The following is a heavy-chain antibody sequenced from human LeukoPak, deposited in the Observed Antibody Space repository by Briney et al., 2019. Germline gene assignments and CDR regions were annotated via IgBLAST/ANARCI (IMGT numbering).Heavy chain of an antibody. CDR3: ARAYSSGWYVSYYCDY. CDR2: IYSGGST. D-gene: IGHD6-19*01. CDR1: GFTVSSNY. V-gene: IGHV3-53*01. J-gene: IGHJ4*02. Sequence: GGSLRLSCAASGFTVSSNYMSWVRQAPGKGLEWVSVIYSGGSTYYADSVKGRFTISRDNSKNTLYLQMNSLRAEDTAVYYCARAYSSGWYVSYYCDYWGQGTLVTVSS.